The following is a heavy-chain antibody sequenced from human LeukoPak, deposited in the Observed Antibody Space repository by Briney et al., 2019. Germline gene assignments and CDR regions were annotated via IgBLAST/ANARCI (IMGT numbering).Heavy chain of an antibody. CDR1: GFTVSSNY. CDR3: ARDLAGYNIFDY. CDR2: IYSGGST. J-gene: IGHJ4*02. D-gene: IGHD5-24*01. V-gene: IGHV3-66*01. Sequence: GGSLRLSCAASGFTVSSNYMSWVRQAPGKGLEWVSSIYSGGSTYYKDSVKGRFTISRDNSKNTLYLKMNSLRAEDTAVYYCARDLAGYNIFDYWGQGTLVTVSS.